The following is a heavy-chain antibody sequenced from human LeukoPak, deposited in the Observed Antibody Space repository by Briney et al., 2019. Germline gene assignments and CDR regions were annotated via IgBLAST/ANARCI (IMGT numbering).Heavy chain of an antibody. J-gene: IGHJ4*02. Sequence: ASVKVSCKASGYTFTSYYMHWVRQAPGQGLEWMGIINPSGGSTSYAQKFRGRVTMTRDTSTSTVYMELSSLRSEDTAVYYCARDGYDFWSGYTRPFDYWGQGTLVTVSS. D-gene: IGHD3-3*01. CDR1: GYTFTSYY. CDR2: INPSGGST. V-gene: IGHV1-46*01. CDR3: ARDGYDFWSGYTRPFDY.